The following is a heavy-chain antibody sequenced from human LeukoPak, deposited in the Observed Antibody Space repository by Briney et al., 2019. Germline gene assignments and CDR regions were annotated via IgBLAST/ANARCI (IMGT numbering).Heavy chain of an antibody. V-gene: IGHV4-39*02. Sequence: ASETLSLTCTVSGGSISSNNYYWGWIRQPPGKGLEWIGSIYYSGSTYYNPSLKSRVTISVDTSKNQFSLKLSSVTAADTAVYYCARDLRSGSYYVVGYYFDYWGQGTLVTVSS. J-gene: IGHJ4*02. CDR3: ARDLRSGSYYVVGYYFDY. CDR2: IYYSGST. D-gene: IGHD1-26*01. CDR1: GGSISSNNYY.